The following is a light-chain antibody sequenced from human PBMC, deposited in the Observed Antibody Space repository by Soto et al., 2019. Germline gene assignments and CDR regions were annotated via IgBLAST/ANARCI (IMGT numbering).Light chain of an antibody. Sequence: IVMTQSPLSLPVTPGEPASISCISSQILLHSNGYNYLDWYLQKPGQSPQLLIYLGSNRASGVPDRFSGSGSGTDFTLRISRVEAEDVGVYYCMQALQTPPTFGQGTKVDIK. J-gene: IGKJ1*01. CDR1: QILLHSNGYNY. CDR3: MQALQTPPT. V-gene: IGKV2-28*01. CDR2: LGS.